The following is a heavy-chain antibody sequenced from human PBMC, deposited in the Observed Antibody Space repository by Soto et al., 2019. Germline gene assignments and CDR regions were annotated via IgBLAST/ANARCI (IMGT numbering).Heavy chain of an antibody. V-gene: IGHV1-69*06. CDR2: IVPRFGSP. CDR1: GGTFSDFA. J-gene: IGHJ6*02. D-gene: IGHD3-16*01. Sequence: QVQLVQSGAEMRKPGSSLRVSCKASGGTFSDFAFSWVRQAPGQGLEWMGGIVPRFGSPNYAQKFGGRVTISADTSTSTGYMEVSSLRFDDTAVYFCGRDRIQLRLGKYSFNGMDVWGQGTKITGSS. CDR3: GRDRIQLRLGKYSFNGMDV.